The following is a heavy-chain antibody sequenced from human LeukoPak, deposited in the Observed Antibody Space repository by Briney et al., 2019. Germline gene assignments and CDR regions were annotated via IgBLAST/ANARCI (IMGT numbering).Heavy chain of an antibody. CDR1: GFTFSSYT. D-gene: IGHD1-26*01. Sequence: GGSLRLSCAASGFTFSSYTMRWVRQAPGKGLEWVSAISGSGGSTYYADSVKGRSTISRDNSKNTLYLQMNSLRAEDTAVYYCAKGPFLGASDYWGQGTLVTVSS. J-gene: IGHJ4*02. CDR2: ISGSGGST. V-gene: IGHV3-23*01. CDR3: AKGPFLGASDY.